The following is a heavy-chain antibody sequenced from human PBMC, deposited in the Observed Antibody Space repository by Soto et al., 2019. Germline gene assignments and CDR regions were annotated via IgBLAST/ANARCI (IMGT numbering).Heavy chain of an antibody. CDR2: IYRTGST. CDR1: DYSISTGYHW. Sequence: PSETLSLTCAVFDYSISTGYHWWTWVRQPPGQGLEWIGEIYRTGSTNYNPSLKSRVTISLDKSENQFSLKVTSLTAADTAVYYCASRDPGTSVDYWGQGTLVTVSS. J-gene: IGHJ4*02. CDR3: ASRDPGTSVDY. V-gene: IGHV4-4*02. D-gene: IGHD1-7*01.